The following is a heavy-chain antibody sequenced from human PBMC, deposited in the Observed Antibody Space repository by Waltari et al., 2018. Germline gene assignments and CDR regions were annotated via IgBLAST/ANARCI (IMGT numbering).Heavy chain of an antibody. Sequence: QVQLVQSGAEVKKPGASVKVYCKASGYTFTSYDINWVRQATGPGLEWMGWMNPNIGNTGYAQKFQGRVTMTRNTSISTAYMELSSLRSEDTAVYYCARGYCSSTSCPLNYYYYGMDVWGQGTTVTVSS. V-gene: IGHV1-8*01. CDR1: GYTFTSYD. CDR2: MNPNIGNT. CDR3: ARGYCSSTSCPLNYYYYGMDV. D-gene: IGHD2-2*01. J-gene: IGHJ6*02.